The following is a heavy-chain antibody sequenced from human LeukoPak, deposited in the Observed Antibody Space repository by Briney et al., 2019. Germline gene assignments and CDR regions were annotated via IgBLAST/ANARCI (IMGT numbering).Heavy chain of an antibody. V-gene: IGHV3-7*01. CDR3: ARAYSSTWIYYFDY. J-gene: IGHJ4*02. D-gene: IGHD6-13*01. CDR1: GFTFSSYW. CDR2: MKQDGSEK. Sequence: GGSLRLSCAASGFTFSSYWMSWVRQAPGKGLEWVANMKQDGSEKYYVDSVKGRFTISRDNAETSLYLQMNSLGAEDTAVYYCARAYSSTWIYYFDYWGQGTLVTVSS.